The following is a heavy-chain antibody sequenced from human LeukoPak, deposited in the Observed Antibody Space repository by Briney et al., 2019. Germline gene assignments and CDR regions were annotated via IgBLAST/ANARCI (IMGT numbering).Heavy chain of an antibody. D-gene: IGHD3-22*01. V-gene: IGHV3-53*01. CDR2: IYSGGST. J-gene: IGHJ4*02. Sequence: GGSLRLSCAASGFTVSSNYMSWVRQAPGKGLEWVSVIYSGGSTYYADSVKGRFTISRDNSKNTLYLQMNSLRAEDTAVYYCARGLYYFDTSGYLYYWGQGTLVTVS. CDR3: ARGLYYFDTSGYLYY. CDR1: GFTVSSNY.